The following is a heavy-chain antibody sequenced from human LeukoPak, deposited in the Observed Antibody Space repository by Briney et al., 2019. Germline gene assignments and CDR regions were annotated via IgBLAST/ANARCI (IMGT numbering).Heavy chain of an antibody. CDR2: IYYSGST. J-gene: IGHJ3*02. CDR1: GGSISSSNYQ. V-gene: IGHV4-39*02. D-gene: IGHD3-22*01. CDR3: ARDSSSYSNAFDI. Sequence: SETLSLTCTVSGGSISSSNYQWGWIRQPPGKGLEWIGNIYYSGSTYYNPSLKSRVTISIDTSKNQFSLKLSSVTAADTAVYFCARDSSSYSNAFDIWGQGTMVTVSS.